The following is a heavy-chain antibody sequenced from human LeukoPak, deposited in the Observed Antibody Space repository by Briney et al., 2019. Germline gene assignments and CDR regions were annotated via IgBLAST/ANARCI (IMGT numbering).Heavy chain of an antibody. V-gene: IGHV3-30*02. CDR2: IRYDGSNK. CDR1: GFTFSNYG. J-gene: IGHJ4*02. D-gene: IGHD4-11*01. CDR3: ANLDYSKSDN. Sequence: GGSLRLSCAASGFTFSNYGMHWVRQAPGKGLEWVAFIRYDGSNKYYADSVKGRFTISRDNSENTLYLQMNSLRAEDTAVYYCANLDYSKSDNWGQGTLVTVSP.